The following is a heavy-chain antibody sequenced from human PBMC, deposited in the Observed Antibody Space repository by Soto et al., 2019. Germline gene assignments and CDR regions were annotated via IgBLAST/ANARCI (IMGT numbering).Heavy chain of an antibody. CDR3: AKRLWFGEPVDF. D-gene: IGHD3-10*01. V-gene: IGHV3-23*01. J-gene: IGHJ4*02. Sequence: PGGSLRLSCSASGFTFHIYAMNWVRQAPGKGLEWVSVISGNGDSTNYADSVKGRFTISRDNSRNTLYLQLTSLRAEDTAIYYCAKRLWFGEPVDFWGQGTLVTVSS. CDR2: ISGNGDST. CDR1: GFTFHIYA.